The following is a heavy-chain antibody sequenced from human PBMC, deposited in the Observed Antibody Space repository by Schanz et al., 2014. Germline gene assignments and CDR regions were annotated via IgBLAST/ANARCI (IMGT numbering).Heavy chain of an antibody. D-gene: IGHD2-15*01. Sequence: DVQLLESGGGLVQPGGSLRLSCAASGFTFSSYAMNWVRQAPGKGLEWVSSISSSGSYIHYADSVKGRFTISRDNAKNTLYLQMNSLRAEDTAVNYCAKARRKSNCSGGRCFHYSYYGMDVWGQGTTVTVSS. CDR3: AKARRKSNCSGGRCFHYSYYGMDV. V-gene: IGHV3-21*04. CDR2: ISSSGSYI. J-gene: IGHJ6*02. CDR1: GFTFSSYA.